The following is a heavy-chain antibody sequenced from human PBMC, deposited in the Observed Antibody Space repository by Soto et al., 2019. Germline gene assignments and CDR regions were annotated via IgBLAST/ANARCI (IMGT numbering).Heavy chain of an antibody. CDR1: GASISSTEW. Sequence: QVQLQESGPGLVMPSGTLSLTCAVSGASISSTEWWNWVRQAPGKGLEWIGEITHSGTTIYNPSLKNRVTISVDESQNHFYLKLTSVTAADTAVYFCARDFKAPNDAWAFDYWGQGALVTVSS. CDR2: ITHSGTT. V-gene: IGHV4-4*02. D-gene: IGHD3-16*01. J-gene: IGHJ4*02. CDR3: ARDFKAPNDAWAFDY.